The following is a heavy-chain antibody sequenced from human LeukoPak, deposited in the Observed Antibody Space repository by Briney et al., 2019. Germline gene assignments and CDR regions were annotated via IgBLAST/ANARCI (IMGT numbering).Heavy chain of an antibody. J-gene: IGHJ5*02. D-gene: IGHD3-3*01. V-gene: IGHV4-39*01. CDR2: IYYSGST. CDR1: GDSISSTRYY. CDR3: ARQYDFWSGLNNWFDP. Sequence: SETLSLTCTVSGDSISSTRYYWGWIRQPPGKGLEWIANIYYSGSTYYNPSLKSRVTISVDTSKNQFSLKPTSVTAADTAVYYCARQYDFWSGLNNWFDPWGQGTLVTVSS.